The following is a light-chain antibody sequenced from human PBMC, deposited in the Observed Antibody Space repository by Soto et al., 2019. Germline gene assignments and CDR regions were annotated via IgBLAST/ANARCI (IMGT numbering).Light chain of an antibody. CDR1: RGDAGGYDY. Sequence: QSPLTQPPSASFCPGPSVTISCSGTRGDAGGYDYVSLYQQHPGKAPKLMIFEVTKRPSGVPDRFSGSKSGNTASLTVSGLQAEDEADYYCTSYAGSNTPYVFGTATKVTVL. CDR2: EVT. J-gene: IGLJ1*01. CDR3: TSYAGSNTPYV. V-gene: IGLV2-8*01.